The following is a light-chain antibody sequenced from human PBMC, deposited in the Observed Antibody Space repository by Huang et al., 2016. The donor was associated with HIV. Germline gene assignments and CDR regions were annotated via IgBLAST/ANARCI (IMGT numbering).Light chain of an antibody. CDR2: WES. CDR1: QSVLYRSNNKNY. V-gene: IGKV4-1*01. CDR3: QQYYSNPLT. J-gene: IGKJ4*01. Sequence: DIVMTQSPDSLAVSLGERATINCKSSQSVLYRSNNKNYFAWYQQKPGQPPKLRMYWESTRESGVPERFSGSGSGTDFTLTIRSLQAEDVAVYYCQQYYSNPLTFGGGTKVEIK.